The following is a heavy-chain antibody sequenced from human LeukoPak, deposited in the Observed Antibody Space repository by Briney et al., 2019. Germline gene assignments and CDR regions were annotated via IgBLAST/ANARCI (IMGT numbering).Heavy chain of an antibody. CDR3: AKDSGFGELLSFYYYYYGMDV. V-gene: IGHV3-23*01. CDR1: GFTFSSYA. CDR2: ISGSGGST. Sequence: GGSLRLSCAASGFTFSSYAMSWVRQAPGKGLEWVSAISGSGGSTYYADSVKGRFTISRDNSKNTLYLQMNSLRAEDTAVYYCAKDSGFGELLSFYYYYYGMDVWGQGTTVTVSS. J-gene: IGHJ6*02. D-gene: IGHD3-10*01.